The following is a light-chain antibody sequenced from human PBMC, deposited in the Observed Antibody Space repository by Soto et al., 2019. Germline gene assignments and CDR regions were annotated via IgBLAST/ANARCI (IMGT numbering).Light chain of an antibody. J-gene: IGLJ2*01. Sequence: QSVLTQAPSVSGAPGQRVTISCTGSSSNIGAGYDVHWYQQLPGTAPKLLIYGNSNRPSGVPDRFSGSKSGTSASLAITGLQAEDEADYYCQSYDSSLSAPFGGGTKLTVL. V-gene: IGLV1-40*01. CDR2: GNS. CDR1: SSNIGAGYD. CDR3: QSYDSSLSAP.